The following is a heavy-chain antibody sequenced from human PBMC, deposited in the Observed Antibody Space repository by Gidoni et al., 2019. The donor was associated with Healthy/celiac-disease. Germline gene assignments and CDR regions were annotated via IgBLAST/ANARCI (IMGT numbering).Heavy chain of an antibody. V-gene: IGHV3-66*02. CDR3: ARALYSGYDYNFDY. Sequence: EVQLVESGGGLVQPGGSLRLSCSASGFTVSSNYMSWVRQAPGKGLEWVLVIYSGGSTYYADSVKGRFTISRDNSKNTLYLQMNSLRAEDTAVYYCARALYSGYDYNFDYWGQGTLVTVSS. CDR2: IYSGGST. J-gene: IGHJ4*02. D-gene: IGHD5-12*01. CDR1: GFTVSSNY.